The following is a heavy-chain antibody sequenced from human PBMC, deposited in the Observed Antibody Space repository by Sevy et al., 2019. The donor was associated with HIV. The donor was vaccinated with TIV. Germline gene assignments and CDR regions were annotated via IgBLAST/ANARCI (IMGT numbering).Heavy chain of an antibody. Sequence: GRSLRLSCAASGFTFSSYGMHWVRQAPGKGLEWVAVISYDGSNKYYADSVKGRFTISRDNSKNTLYLQMNSLRAEDTAVYYCAKDRGGYSYGADYYYGMDVWGQGTTVTVSS. V-gene: IGHV3-30*18. CDR3: AKDRGGYSYGADYYYGMDV. CDR2: ISYDGSNK. CDR1: GFTFSSYG. D-gene: IGHD5-18*01. J-gene: IGHJ6*02.